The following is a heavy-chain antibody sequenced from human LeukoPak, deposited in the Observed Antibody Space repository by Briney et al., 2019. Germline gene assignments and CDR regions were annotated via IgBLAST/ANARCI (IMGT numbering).Heavy chain of an antibody. CDR1: GYSISSGYY. CDR2: IYHSGST. J-gene: IGHJ4*02. CDR3: AWDTKGILWFGEQIDY. Sequence: SETLSLTCTVSGYSISSGYYWGWIRQPPGKGLEWIGSIYHSGSTYYNPSLKSRVTISVDTSKNQFSLKLSSVTAADTAVYYCAWDTKGILWFGEQIDYWSQGTLVTVSS. D-gene: IGHD3-10*01. V-gene: IGHV4-38-2*02.